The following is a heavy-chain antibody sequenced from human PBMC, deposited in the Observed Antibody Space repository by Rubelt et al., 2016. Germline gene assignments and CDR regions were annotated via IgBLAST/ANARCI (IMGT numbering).Heavy chain of an antibody. V-gene: IGHV3-23*01. Sequence: WVSSISGSGGSTYYADSVKGRFTISRDNPKNTLYLQMSSLRAEDTAIYYCAKGGHYSPFDYWGQGTLVTVSP. D-gene: IGHD2-21*01. J-gene: IGHJ4*02. CDR2: ISGSGGST. CDR3: AKGGHYSPFDY.